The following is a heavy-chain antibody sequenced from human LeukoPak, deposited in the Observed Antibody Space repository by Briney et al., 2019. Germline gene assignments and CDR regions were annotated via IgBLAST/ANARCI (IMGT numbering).Heavy chain of an antibody. CDR2: IIPVLGIA. D-gene: IGHD2-2*02. J-gene: IGHJ5*02. V-gene: IGHV1-69*02. CDR3: ASELGYCSSTSCYTFRFDP. Sequence: SVKVSFKASGGTFSSYTISWVRPAPGQGLEWMGRIIPVLGIANYAQKFQGRVTITADKSTSTAYMELSSLRSEDTAVYYCASELGYCSSTSCYTFRFDPWGQGTLVTVSS. CDR1: GGTFSSYT.